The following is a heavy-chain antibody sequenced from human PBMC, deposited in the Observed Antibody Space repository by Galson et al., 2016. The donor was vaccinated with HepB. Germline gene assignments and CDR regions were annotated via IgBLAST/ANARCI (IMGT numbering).Heavy chain of an antibody. D-gene: IGHD2-8*02. CDR2: IYASGTT. J-gene: IGHJ5*02. V-gene: IGHV4-61*09. CDR3: SRGEGDCTGGTCYSLDP. CDR1: GYSIRTGGYY. Sequence: TLSLTCTVSGYSIRTGGYYWSWIRQPAGKGLEWIGHIYASGTTNYSPSLRSRVTISVDTSKNHFSLSLTSATAANTAIYYCSRGEGDCTGGTCYSLDPWGQGARVTVSS.